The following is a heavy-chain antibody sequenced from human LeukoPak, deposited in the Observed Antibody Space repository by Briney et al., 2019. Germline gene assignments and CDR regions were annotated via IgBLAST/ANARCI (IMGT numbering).Heavy chain of an antibody. V-gene: IGHV3-48*02. CDR2: ISSTSSTI. CDR1: GFTFTSYS. CDR3: ARDRPWYDSSGYYFDY. D-gene: IGHD3-22*01. J-gene: IGHJ4*02. Sequence: GGSLGLSCAASGFTFTSYSMNWVRQAPGKGLEWVSYISSTSSTIYYVDSVKGRFTVSRDNAKNSLYLQMNSLRDEDTAVYYCARDRPWYDSSGYYFDYWGQGTLVTVSS.